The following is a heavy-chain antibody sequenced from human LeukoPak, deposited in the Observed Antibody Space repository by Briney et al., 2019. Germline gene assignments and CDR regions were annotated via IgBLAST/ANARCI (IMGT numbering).Heavy chain of an antibody. CDR3: ARDFFYGDYVFWYFDL. CDR1: GFTFSSYS. V-gene: IGHV3-48*02. D-gene: IGHD4-17*01. J-gene: IGHJ2*01. Sequence: GGSLRLSCAASGFTFSSYSMNWVRQAPGKGLEWVSYISSSSTIYYADSVKGRFTISRDNAKNSLYLQMNSLRDEDTAVYYCARDFFYGDYVFWYFDLWGRGTLVTVSS. CDR2: ISSSSTI.